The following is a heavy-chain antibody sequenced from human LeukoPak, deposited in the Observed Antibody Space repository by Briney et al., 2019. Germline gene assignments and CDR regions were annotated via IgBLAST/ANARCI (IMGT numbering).Heavy chain of an antibody. CDR3: GMTTVTTSRLGAFDI. V-gene: IGHV4-39*07. CDR1: GGSFSSSSYY. Sequence: SETLSLTCAVYGGSFSSSSYYWGWIRQPPGKGLEWIGSIYYSGSTYYNPSLKSRVTISVDTSKNQFSLKLSSVTAADTAVYYCGMTTVTTSRLGAFDIWGQGTMVTVSS. J-gene: IGHJ3*02. D-gene: IGHD4-17*01. CDR2: IYYSGST.